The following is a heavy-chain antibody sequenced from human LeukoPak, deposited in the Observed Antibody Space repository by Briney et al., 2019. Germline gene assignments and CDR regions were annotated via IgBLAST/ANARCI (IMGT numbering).Heavy chain of an antibody. J-gene: IGHJ6*03. D-gene: IGHD2-15*01. CDR3: ATDTRCSGGSCYRDYYYMDV. CDR1: GYTLTELS. Sequence: ASVKVSCKVSGYTLTELSMHWVRQAPGKGLEWMGGFDPEDGETIYAQKFQGRVTMTEDTSTDTAYMELSSLRSEDTAVYYCATDTRCSGGSCYRDYYYMDVWGKGTTVTVSS. V-gene: IGHV1-24*01. CDR2: FDPEDGET.